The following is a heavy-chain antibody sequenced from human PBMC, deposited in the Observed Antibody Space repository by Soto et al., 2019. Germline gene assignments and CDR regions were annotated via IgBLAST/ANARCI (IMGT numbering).Heavy chain of an antibody. V-gene: IGHV3-30*18. D-gene: IGHD6-6*01. Sequence: GGSLRLSCAASGFTFSSYGMHWVRQAPGKGLEWVAVISYDGSNKYYADSVKGRFTISRDNSKNTLYLQMNSLRAEDTAVYYCAKKGPYSSSPLYYYYGMDVWGQGTTVSVSS. CDR3: AKKGPYSSSPLYYYYGMDV. J-gene: IGHJ6*02. CDR2: ISYDGSNK. CDR1: GFTFSSYG.